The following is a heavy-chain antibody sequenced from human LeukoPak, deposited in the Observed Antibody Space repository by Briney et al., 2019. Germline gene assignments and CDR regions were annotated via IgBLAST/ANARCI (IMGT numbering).Heavy chain of an antibody. D-gene: IGHD3-16*02. V-gene: IGHV1-18*01. J-gene: IGHJ3*02. CDR1: GYTFTSYG. CDR3: ARVRYDYVWGSYRPDAFDI. CDR2: ISAYNGNT. Sequence: ASVKVSCKASGYTFTSYGISWVRQAPGQGLEWMGWISAYNGNTNYAQKLQGRVTMTTDTSTSTAYMELRSLRSDDTAVYYCARVRYDYVWGSYRPDAFDIWGQGTMVTVSS.